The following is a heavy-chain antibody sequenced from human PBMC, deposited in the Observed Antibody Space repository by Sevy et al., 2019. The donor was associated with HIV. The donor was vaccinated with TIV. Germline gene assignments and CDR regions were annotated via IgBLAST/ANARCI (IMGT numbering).Heavy chain of an antibody. CDR1: GFTVSSNF. J-gene: IGHJ4*02. CDR2: IWLTGAT. D-gene: IGHD3-3*01. Sequence: GGSLRLSCTVSGFTVSSNFISWVRQAPGKGLEWVSVIWLTGATYYADSVKGRFTISRDNSKNTVYLDMNSLRAEDTVVYYCARGKHVSDYYGSFDYWGQGTLVTVSS. V-gene: IGHV3-53*01. CDR3: ARGKHVSDYYGSFDY.